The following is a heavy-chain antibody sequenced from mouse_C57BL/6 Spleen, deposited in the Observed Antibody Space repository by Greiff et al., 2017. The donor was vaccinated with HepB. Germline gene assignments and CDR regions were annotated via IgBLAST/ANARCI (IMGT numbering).Heavy chain of an antibody. CDR3: AREETTRRGYFDV. CDR2: INYDGSST. Sequence: EVQRVESEGGLVQPGSSMKLSCTASGFTFSDYYMAWVRQVPEKGLEWVANINYDGSSTYYLDSLKSRFIISRDNAKNILYLQMSSLKSEDTATYYCAREETTRRGYFDVWGTGTTVTVSS. V-gene: IGHV5-16*01. J-gene: IGHJ1*03. D-gene: IGHD6-1*02. CDR1: GFTFSDYY.